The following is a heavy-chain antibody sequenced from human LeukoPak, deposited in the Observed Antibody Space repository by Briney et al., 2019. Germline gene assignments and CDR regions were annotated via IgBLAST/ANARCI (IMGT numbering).Heavy chain of an antibody. CDR2: IYSGGST. V-gene: IGHV3-53*01. D-gene: IGHD3-22*01. CDR1: GFTVSSNY. J-gene: IGHJ4*02. Sequence: GGSLRLSCAASGFTVSSNYMSWVRQAPGKGLEWVSVIYSGGSTYYADSVKGRFTISRDNSKNTLYLQMNSLRAEDTAVYYCARELDDSSGYYSGLDYWGQGTLVTVSS. CDR3: ARELDDSSGYYSGLDY.